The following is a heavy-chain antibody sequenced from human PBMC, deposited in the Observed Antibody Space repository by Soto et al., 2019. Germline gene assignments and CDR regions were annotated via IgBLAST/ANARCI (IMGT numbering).Heavy chain of an antibody. Sequence: SVKVSCKASGGTFSSYAISWVRQAPGQGLEWMGGIIPIFGTANYAQKFQGRVTITADESTSTAYMELSSLRSEDTAVYYCASPWIQRPYGMDVWGQGTTVTVSS. CDR1: GGTFSSYA. V-gene: IGHV1-69*13. CDR3: ASPWIQRPYGMDV. CDR2: IIPIFGTA. J-gene: IGHJ6*02. D-gene: IGHD5-18*01.